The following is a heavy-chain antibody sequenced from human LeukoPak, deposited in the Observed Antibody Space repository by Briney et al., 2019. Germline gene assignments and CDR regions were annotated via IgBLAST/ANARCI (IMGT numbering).Heavy chain of an antibody. CDR1: EFTVSSNY. D-gene: IGHD6-19*01. CDR2: IYSGGST. J-gene: IGHJ4*02. CDR3: AKDSSGWYFDY. Sequence: PGGSLRLSCAASEFTVSSNYMSWVRQAPGKGLEWVSIIYSGGSTYYADSVKGRFTISRDNSKNTPYLQMNSLRAEDTAVYYCAKDSSGWYFDYWGQGTLVTVSS. V-gene: IGHV3-66*02.